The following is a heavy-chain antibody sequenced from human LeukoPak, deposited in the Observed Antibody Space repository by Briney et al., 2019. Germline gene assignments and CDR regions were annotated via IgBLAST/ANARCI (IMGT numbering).Heavy chain of an antibody. V-gene: IGHV1-3*01. CDR1: GSTFTSYA. CDR2: IKAGNGKT. D-gene: IGHD6-13*01. Sequence: ASVTVSCKASGSTFTSYAMHWVRQAPGQRLEWMGWIKAGNGKTKYSQKFQGRVTITRDKSASTAYMELSSLRSEDTAVYYCARVSPYSSSWYFLDYWGRGTLVIVSS. J-gene: IGHJ4*02. CDR3: ARVSPYSSSWYFLDY.